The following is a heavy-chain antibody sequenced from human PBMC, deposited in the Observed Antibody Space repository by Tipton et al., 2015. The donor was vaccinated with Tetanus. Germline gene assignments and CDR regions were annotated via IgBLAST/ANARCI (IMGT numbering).Heavy chain of an antibody. CDR3: VSEANGFDS. J-gene: IGHJ5*01. D-gene: IGHD2-8*01. CDR2: VTWDGGST. V-gene: IGHV3-43*01. CDR1: GFTFEDHT. Sequence: SLRLSCVASGFTFEDHTMHWVRQAPGKGLEWVAVVTWDGGSTFYADSVQGRFTISRDNSKNSLFLQMSSLRTEDTALYYCVSEANGFDSWGQGAPVTVSS.